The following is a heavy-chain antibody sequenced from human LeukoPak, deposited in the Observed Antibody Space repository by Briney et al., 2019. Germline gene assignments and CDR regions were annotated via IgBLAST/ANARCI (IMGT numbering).Heavy chain of an antibody. CDR1: GFTFSSYG. CDR3: AKDPGGGIVVVPAANELDY. CDR2: IRYDGSNK. J-gene: IGHJ4*02. Sequence: GGSLRLSCAASGFTFSSYGMHWVRQAPGKGLEWVAFIRYDGSNKYYADSVKGRFTISRDNSKNTLYLQMNSLRAEDTAVYYCAKDPGGGIVVVPAANELDYWGQGTLVTVSS. V-gene: IGHV3-30*02. D-gene: IGHD2-2*01.